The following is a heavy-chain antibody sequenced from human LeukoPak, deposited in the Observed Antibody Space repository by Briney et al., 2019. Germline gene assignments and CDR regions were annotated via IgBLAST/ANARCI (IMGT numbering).Heavy chain of an antibody. Sequence: GGSLRLSCEASGFIFSDFYMTWVRQAPGTGLEWVATINQDGSAEYYVDSVKGRFTMSRDNAKNSVYLQMDSLRAEDTAVYYCSRGGYSHAFDIWGQGTMVTVSS. V-gene: IGHV3-7*01. J-gene: IGHJ3*02. D-gene: IGHD2-15*01. CDR3: SRGGYSHAFDI. CDR2: INQDGSAE. CDR1: GFIFSDFY.